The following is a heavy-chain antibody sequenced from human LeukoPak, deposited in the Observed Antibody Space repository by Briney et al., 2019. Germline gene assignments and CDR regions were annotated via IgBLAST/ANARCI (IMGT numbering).Heavy chain of an antibody. V-gene: IGHV3-23*01. J-gene: IGHJ4*02. Sequence: GGSLILSCAASGFIFSNYAMSWVRQVPGRGLEWVSTISSRGDSTYIADSVKGRFTISRDNSKNSLYLQMNTVRAKDTAVYYCVKGPRPDITVAHTVENWGQGTLVTVSS. D-gene: IGHD6-19*01. CDR1: GFIFSNYA. CDR2: ISSRGDST. CDR3: VKGPRPDITVAHTVEN.